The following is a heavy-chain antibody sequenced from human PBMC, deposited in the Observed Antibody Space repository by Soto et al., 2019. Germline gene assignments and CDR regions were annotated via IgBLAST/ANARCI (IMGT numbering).Heavy chain of an antibody. D-gene: IGHD6-6*01. CDR3: ARSVSFITPRPDY. CDR2: MNPNNGDT. Sequence: QVQLVQSGAEVKKPGASVKVSCKASGYTFTDYYLHWVRQAPGQGLECMGWMNPNNGDTNYAQKFQGRVTMTRDTSISTAYMEVSRLRSDDTAVYYCARSVSFITPRPDYWGQGTLVTVSS. V-gene: IGHV1-2*02. CDR1: GYTFTDYY. J-gene: IGHJ4*02.